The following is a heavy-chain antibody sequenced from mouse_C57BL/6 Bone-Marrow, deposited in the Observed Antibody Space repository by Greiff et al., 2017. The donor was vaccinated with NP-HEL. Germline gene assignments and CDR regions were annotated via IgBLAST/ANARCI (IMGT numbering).Heavy chain of an antibody. V-gene: IGHV1-69*01. Sequence: QVQLQQPGAELVMPGASVKLSCKASGYTFTSYWMHWVKQRPGQGLEWIGEIDPSDSYTNYNQKFKGKSTLTVDKSSSTAYMQLSSLTSEDSAVYYCARGITNCYGSDWYFDVWGTGTTVTVSS. CDR3: ARGITNCYGSDWYFDV. D-gene: IGHD1-1*01. J-gene: IGHJ1*03. CDR2: IDPSDSYT. CDR1: GYTFTSYW.